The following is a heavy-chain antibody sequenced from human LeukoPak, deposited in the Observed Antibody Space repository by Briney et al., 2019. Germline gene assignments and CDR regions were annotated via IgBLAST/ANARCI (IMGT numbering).Heavy chain of an antibody. V-gene: IGHV3-7*03. J-gene: IGHJ4*02. CDR1: GFSFSNNW. Sequence: GGSLRLSCAASGFSFSNNWMSWVRQAPGKGLEWVANIKQDGSKKNYVDSVKGRFSISRDNDKKSMYLQMNSLRAEDTAVYYCARVVDHDYGDYYLDYWGQGTLVTVSS. D-gene: IGHD4-17*01. CDR3: ARVVDHDYGDYYLDY. CDR2: IKQDGSKK.